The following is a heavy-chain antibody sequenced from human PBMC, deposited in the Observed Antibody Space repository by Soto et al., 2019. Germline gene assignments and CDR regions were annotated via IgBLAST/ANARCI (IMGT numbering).Heavy chain of an antibody. CDR2: IYYSGST. J-gene: IGHJ4*02. D-gene: IGHD3-22*01. V-gene: IGHV4-30-4*01. CDR1: GGSISSGDYY. CDR3: ARDATKAGYYSYYFDY. Sequence: QVQLQESGPGLVEPSQTLSLTCTVSGGSISSGDYYWSWIRQPPGKGLEWIGYIYYSGSTSYNPSRKIRVTISVDTSKNQFSLKLSSVTAADTALYDWARDATKAGYYSYYFDYWGQGTLVTVSS.